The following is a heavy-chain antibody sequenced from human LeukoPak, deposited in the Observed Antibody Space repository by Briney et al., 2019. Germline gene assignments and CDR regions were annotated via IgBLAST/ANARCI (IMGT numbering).Heavy chain of an antibody. CDR2: VAFEGSR. Sequence: GGSLRLSCIASGFTFSSYSMAWVRQAPGKGLEWVALVAFEGSRLYADSVKGRFTISRDNSENTLSLHMSSLRAEDTAVYFCANWNSGHGYIDFWGQGTLVTVSS. J-gene: IGHJ4*02. V-gene: IGHV3-23*01. D-gene: IGHD1-7*01. CDR3: ANWNSGHGYIDF. CDR1: GFTFSSYS.